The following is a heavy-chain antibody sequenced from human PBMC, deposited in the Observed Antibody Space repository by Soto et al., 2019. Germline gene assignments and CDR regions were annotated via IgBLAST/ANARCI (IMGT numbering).Heavy chain of an antibody. J-gene: IGHJ6*02. V-gene: IGHV1-69*01. CDR1: GGTFSSYA. Sequence: QVPLVQSGAEVKKPGSSVKVSCKASGGTFSSYAISWVRQAPGQGLEWMGGIIPIFGTANYAQKFQGRVTITADESTSTAYMELSSLRSEDTAVYYCARVPGFDYYYGMDVWGQGTTVTVSS. CDR3: ARVPGFDYYYGMDV. CDR2: IIPIFGTA.